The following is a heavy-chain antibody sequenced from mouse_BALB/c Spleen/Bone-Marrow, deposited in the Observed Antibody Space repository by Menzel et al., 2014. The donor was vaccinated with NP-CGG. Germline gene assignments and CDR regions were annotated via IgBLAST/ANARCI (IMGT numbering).Heavy chain of an antibody. CDR1: GYAFTNYL. D-gene: IGHD4-1*01. Sequence: QVQLKESGAELVRPGTSVKVSCKASGYAFTNYLIEWVKQRPGQGLEWIGVINPGSGGTNYNEKFKGKATPTADKSSSTAYMQLSSLTSDDSAVYFCARELGRWYFDVWGAGTTVTVSS. V-gene: IGHV1-54*01. J-gene: IGHJ1*01. CDR2: INPGSGGT. CDR3: ARELGRWYFDV.